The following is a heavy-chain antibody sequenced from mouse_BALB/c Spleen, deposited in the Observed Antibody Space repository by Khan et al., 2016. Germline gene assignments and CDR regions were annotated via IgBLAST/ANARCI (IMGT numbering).Heavy chain of an antibody. CDR1: GYTFTNYG. J-gene: IGHJ2*01. V-gene: IGHV9-3-1*01. CDR2: INTYTGEP. D-gene: IGHD2-2*01. Sequence: QIQLVQSGPELKKPGETVKISCKASGYTFTNYGMNWVMQAPGKGLKWMGWINTYTGEPTYADDFKGRFVLSLETSASTAYLQIKNLKNEDTATYFCARIYYGYIIDHWGQGTTFTVSS. CDR3: ARIYYGYIIDH.